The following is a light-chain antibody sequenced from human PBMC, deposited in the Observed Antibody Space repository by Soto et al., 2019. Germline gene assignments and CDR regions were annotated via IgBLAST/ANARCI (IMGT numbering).Light chain of an antibody. Sequence: EIVMTQSRGTLSLSPGERATLSCRASQSVSSNLAWYQQKPGQAPRLLIYGASTRATGIPARFSGSGSGTEFTLTISSLQSEDFAVYYCQQYNNWPLTFGGGTKVDIK. CDR1: QSVSSN. V-gene: IGKV3-15*01. CDR3: QQYNNWPLT. CDR2: GAS. J-gene: IGKJ4*01.